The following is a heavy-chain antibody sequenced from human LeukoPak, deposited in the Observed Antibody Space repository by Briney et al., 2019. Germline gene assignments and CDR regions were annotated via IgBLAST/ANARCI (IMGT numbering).Heavy chain of an antibody. D-gene: IGHD6-13*01. Sequence: GGSLRLSCAASGFTFSSYSMNWVRRAPGKGLEWVSSISSSSSYIYYADSVKGRFTISRDNAKNSLYLQMNSLRAEDTAVYYCAREGSSSWCYYYYYMDVWGKGTTVTVSS. CDR1: GFTFSSYS. V-gene: IGHV3-21*01. CDR3: AREGSSSWCYYYYYMDV. CDR2: ISSSSSYI. J-gene: IGHJ6*03.